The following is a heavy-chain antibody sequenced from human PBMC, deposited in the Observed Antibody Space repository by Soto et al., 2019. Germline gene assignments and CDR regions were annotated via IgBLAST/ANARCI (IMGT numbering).Heavy chain of an antibody. D-gene: IGHD2-2*01. CDR2: ISSSSSTI. J-gene: IGHJ6*02. CDR3: ARVTLGYCISTSCYRAHYYYGMDV. CDR1: GFTFSSYS. V-gene: IGHV3-48*02. Sequence: GGSLRLSCAASGFTFSSYSMNWVRQAPGKGLEWVSYISSSSSTIYYADSVKGRFTISRDNAKNSLYLQMNSLRDEDTAVYYCARVTLGYCISTSCYRAHYYYGMDVWG.